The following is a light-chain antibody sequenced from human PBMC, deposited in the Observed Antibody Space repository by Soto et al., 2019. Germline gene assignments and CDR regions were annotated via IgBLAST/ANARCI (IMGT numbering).Light chain of an antibody. CDR3: QQYYNWPN. V-gene: IGKV3-15*01. Sequence: LTQSPGTLSLSRDERATLSFRASHSVSSNLALYQQKLCQAPRLLIYAASTRATSIPARFSGSGSGTEFTLTISSLQSEDFAVYYCQQYYNWPNFGEGTRLEIK. CDR1: HSVSSN. CDR2: AAS. J-gene: IGKJ5*01.